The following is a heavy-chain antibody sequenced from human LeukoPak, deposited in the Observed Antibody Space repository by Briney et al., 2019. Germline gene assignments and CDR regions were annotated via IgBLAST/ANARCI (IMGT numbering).Heavy chain of an antibody. CDR1: GYTFTSYA. CDR3: ARGPVMITFGGTDWFDP. V-gene: IGHV7-4-1*02. J-gene: IGHJ5*02. Sequence: ASVKVSCKASGYTFTSYAMNWVRQAPGQGLEWMGWINTNTGNPTYAQGFTGRFVFSLDTSVSTAYLQISSLKAEDTAVYYCARGPVMITFGGTDWFDPWGQGTLVTASS. CDR2: INTNTGNP. D-gene: IGHD3-16*01.